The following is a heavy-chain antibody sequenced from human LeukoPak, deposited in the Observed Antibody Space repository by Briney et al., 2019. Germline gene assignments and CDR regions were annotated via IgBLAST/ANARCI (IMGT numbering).Heavy chain of an antibody. CDR1: GGSISAYY. Sequence: SETLPLNCPVSGGSISAYYWNWILQPPWKALEWIGNIDYSGNTNYNPSLKSRVTMSLDTSKKQLSLKLRSVTAADTAVYYCAGNNGWLPLYWGQGTLVTVSS. J-gene: IGHJ4*02. V-gene: IGHV4-59*03. CDR3: AGNNGWLPLY. D-gene: IGHD5-12*01. CDR2: IDYSGNT.